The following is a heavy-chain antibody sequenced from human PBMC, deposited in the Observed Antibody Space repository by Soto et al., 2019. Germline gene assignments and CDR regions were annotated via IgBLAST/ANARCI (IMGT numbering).Heavy chain of an antibody. D-gene: IGHD3-10*01. CDR2: FDPEDGET. J-gene: IGHJ3*02. CDR3: ATVGLGYYYGSGSRGAFDI. Sequence: ASVKVSCKVSGYTLTELSMHWVRQAPGKGLEWMGGFDPEDGETIYAQKFQGRVTMTEDTSTDTAYMELSSLRSEDTAVYYCATVGLGYYYGSGSRGAFDIWGQGTMVT. V-gene: IGHV1-24*01. CDR1: GYTLTELS.